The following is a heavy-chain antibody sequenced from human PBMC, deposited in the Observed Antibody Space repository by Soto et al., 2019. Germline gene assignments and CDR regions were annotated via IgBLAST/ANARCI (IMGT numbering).Heavy chain of an antibody. CDR2: IDRSGAST. J-gene: IGHJ6*02. CDR1: GFTFSGYG. D-gene: IGHD6-13*01. CDR3: AKDGTAAGIHYYGMDV. V-gene: IGHV3-23*01. Sequence: GGSLRLSCAASGFTFSGYGMSWVRQSPGRGLEWVSTIDRSGASTFYGDSVKGRFTISRDNAKSTVSLQMNGLRAEDTGVYYCAKDGTAAGIHYYGMDVWGQGTTVTVSS.